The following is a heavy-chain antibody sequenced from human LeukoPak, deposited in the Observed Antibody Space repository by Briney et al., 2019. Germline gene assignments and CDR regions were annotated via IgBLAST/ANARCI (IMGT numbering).Heavy chain of an antibody. CDR3: ARDLGYDSSGYHY. CDR2: IYYSGST. J-gene: IGHJ4*02. Sequence: PSETLSLTCTVSGGSISSSSYYWGWIRQPPGKGLEWIGSIYYSGSTYYNPSLKSRVTISVDTSKNQFSLKLSSVTAADTAVYYCARDLGYDSSGYHYWGQGTLVTVSS. V-gene: IGHV4-39*07. CDR1: GGSISSSSYY. D-gene: IGHD3-22*01.